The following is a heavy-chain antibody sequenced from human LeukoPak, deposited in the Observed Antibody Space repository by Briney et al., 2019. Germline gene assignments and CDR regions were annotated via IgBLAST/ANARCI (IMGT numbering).Heavy chain of an antibody. J-gene: IGHJ6*03. D-gene: IGHD2-2*02. V-gene: IGHV4-34*01. CDR3: AASRPCSSTSCYTEGYYYYYMDV. CDR1: GGSFSGYY. CDR2: INHSGST. Sequence: SETLSLTCAVYGGSFSGYYWSWIRQPPGKGLEWIGEINHSGSTNYNPSLKSRVTISVDTSKNQFSLKLSSVTAADTAVYYCAASRPCSSTSCYTEGYYYYYMDVWGKGTTVTVSS.